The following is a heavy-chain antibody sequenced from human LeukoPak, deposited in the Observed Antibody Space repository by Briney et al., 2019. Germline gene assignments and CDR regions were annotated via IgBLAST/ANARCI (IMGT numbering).Heavy chain of an antibody. CDR3: GGRVGQPVYYYYGMDV. CDR1: VGTFISYT. Sequence: GASVRVSCKASVGTFISYTISWVRQAPGQGLEWMGGIIPIFGTANSAQKLQGRVSITADESTSTAYMEVTSLRSENTAVYYCGGRVGQPVYYYYGMDVWGKGTTVTVSS. CDR2: IIPIFGTA. V-gene: IGHV1-69*01. J-gene: IGHJ6*04. D-gene: IGHD6-6*01.